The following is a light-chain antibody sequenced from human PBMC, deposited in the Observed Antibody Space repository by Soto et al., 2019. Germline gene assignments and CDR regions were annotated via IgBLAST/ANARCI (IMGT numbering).Light chain of an antibody. J-gene: IGKJ3*01. CDR2: GAS. V-gene: IGKV3-20*01. CDR3: QQYGNTPPVT. CDR1: QSVSSSY. Sequence: EIVLTQSPGTLSLSPGERATLSCRASQSVSSSYLAWYQPKPGQPPRLLIYGASSRATAIPDRFIASGSATDLTLTIIRVEPEDFAVYYCQQYGNTPPVTFGTETKVDIK.